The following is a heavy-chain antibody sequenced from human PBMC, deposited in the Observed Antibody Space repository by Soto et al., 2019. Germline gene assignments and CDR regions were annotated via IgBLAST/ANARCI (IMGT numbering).Heavy chain of an antibody. V-gene: IGHV3-33*01. Sequence: QVQLVESGGGVVQPGRSLRLSCAASGFTFKNYDMHWVRQAPGKGLEWVALIWYDGNTEFFAESVKGRFTISRDTSNNTRYLQINSLRAEDSGVYYCARHRVSVYGYAAGYGVDVWGQGTTVTVSS. CDR1: GFTFKNYD. CDR2: IWYDGNTE. CDR3: ARHRVSVYGYAAGYGVDV. J-gene: IGHJ6*02. D-gene: IGHD5-12*01.